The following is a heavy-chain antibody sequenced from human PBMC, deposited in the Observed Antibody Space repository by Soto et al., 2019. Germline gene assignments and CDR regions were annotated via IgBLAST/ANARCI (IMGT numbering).Heavy chain of an antibody. Sequence: VGSLRLSCAASGFTVSSNYMSWVRQAPGKGLEWVSVIYSGGSTYYADSVKGRFTISRDNSKNTLYLQMNSLRAEDTAVYYCVRDRPTNWGDYYYYGMDVWGQGTTVTVSS. CDR2: IYSGGST. CDR1: GFTVSSNY. J-gene: IGHJ6*02. V-gene: IGHV3-53*01. D-gene: IGHD7-27*01. CDR3: VRDRPTNWGDYYYYGMDV.